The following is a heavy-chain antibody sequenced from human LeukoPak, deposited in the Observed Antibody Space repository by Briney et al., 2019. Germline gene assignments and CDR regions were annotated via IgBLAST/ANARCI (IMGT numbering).Heavy chain of an antibody. CDR2: ISGSGGST. Sequence: GGSLRLSCAASGFTFSSYAMSWVRQAPGKGLEWVSAISGSGGSTYYADSVKGRFTISRDNSKNTLYLQRNSLRAEDTAVYYCAKAMYCYGSSGYYFDYWGQGTLVTDCS. D-gene: IGHD3-22*01. V-gene: IGHV3-23*01. CDR3: AKAMYCYGSSGYYFDY. J-gene: IGHJ4*02. CDR1: GFTFSSYA.